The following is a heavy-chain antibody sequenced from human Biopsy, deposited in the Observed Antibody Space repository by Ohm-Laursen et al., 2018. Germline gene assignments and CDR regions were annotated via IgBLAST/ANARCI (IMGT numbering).Heavy chain of an antibody. CDR3: ARDYQPYLVTILYYYYGMDV. D-gene: IGHD2-2*01. J-gene: IGHJ6*02. Sequence: ASVNVSCKASGYTFTIYGISWVRQAPGQGLEWMGWIRTDNGATDYAQNLQGRVTMTTDTSAATAYMELRSLRSDDTAVYYCARDYQPYLVTILYYYYGMDVWGQGTTVTVSS. V-gene: IGHV1-18*04. CDR1: GYTFTIYG. CDR2: IRTDNGAT.